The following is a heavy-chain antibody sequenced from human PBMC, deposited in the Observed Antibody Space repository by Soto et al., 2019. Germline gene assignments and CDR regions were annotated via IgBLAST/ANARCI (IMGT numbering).Heavy chain of an antibody. Sequence: QVQLQESGPGLVKPSQTLSLTCTVSGGSISSGGYYWSWIRQHPGKGLEWLGYIYYSGSTYYNPSLKSRVTISVDRSKNHFSLKLSSVTAADTAVYYCARRSRLYYYYGMDVWGQGSTVTVSS. CDR2: IYYSGST. CDR1: GGSISSGGYY. V-gene: IGHV4-31*03. J-gene: IGHJ6*02. CDR3: ARRSRLYYYYGMDV.